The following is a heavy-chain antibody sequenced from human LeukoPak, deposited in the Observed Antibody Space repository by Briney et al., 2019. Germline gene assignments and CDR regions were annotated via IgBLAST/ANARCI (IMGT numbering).Heavy chain of an antibody. V-gene: IGHV3-7*01. CDR1: GFSLNNYW. Sequence: GGSLRLSCAASGFSLNNYWVTWVRQAQGTGLEWVANINPGGTETYYVEPVKGRFTISRDDAKNLVYLQMNSLRAEDSAVYHCGRFGYVAGVDLWGQGTLVTVSS. D-gene: IGHD6-19*01. CDR2: INPGGTET. J-gene: IGHJ4*02. CDR3: GRFGYVAGVDL.